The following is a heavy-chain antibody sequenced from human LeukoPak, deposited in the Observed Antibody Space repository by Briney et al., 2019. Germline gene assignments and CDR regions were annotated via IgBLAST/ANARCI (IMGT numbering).Heavy chain of an antibody. V-gene: IGHV1-18*04. Sequence: ASVKVSCKASGYTFTGYYMHWVRQAPGQGLEWMGWISAYNGNTNYAQKLQGRVTMTTDTSTSTAYMELRSLRSDDTAVYYCARGGAYSGYGSHDSWGQGTLVTVSS. J-gene: IGHJ4*02. CDR2: ISAYNGNT. CDR1: GYTFTGYY. CDR3: ARGGAYSGYGSHDS. D-gene: IGHD5-12*01.